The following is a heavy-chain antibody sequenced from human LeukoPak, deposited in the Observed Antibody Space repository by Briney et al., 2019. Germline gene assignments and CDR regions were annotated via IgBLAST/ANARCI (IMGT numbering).Heavy chain of an antibody. CDR3: ARDKSWDY. CDR1: GYTFTGYY. J-gene: IGHJ4*02. Sequence: ASVKVSCEASGYTFTGYYMHWVRQAPGRGLEWMGWINPNSGGTNYAQNFQGRVTMTRDTSISTAYMELSRLRSDDTAVYYCARDKSWDYWGQGTLVTVSS. CDR2: INPNSGGT. V-gene: IGHV1-2*02.